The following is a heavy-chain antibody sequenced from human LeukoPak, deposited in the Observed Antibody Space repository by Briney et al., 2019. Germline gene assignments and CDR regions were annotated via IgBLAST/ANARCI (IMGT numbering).Heavy chain of an antibody. CDR1: GGSVSDYY. Sequence: SETLSLTCTVSGGSVSDYYWSWIRQSPGKGLEWIGYIYYTGSTSYNPSLRSRVTMSADTSKNQFSLKLSSVTAADTAVYYCARDNYDSSGYFDYWGQGTLVTVSS. J-gene: IGHJ4*02. V-gene: IGHV4-59*02. CDR2: IYYTGST. CDR3: ARDNYDSSGYFDY. D-gene: IGHD3-22*01.